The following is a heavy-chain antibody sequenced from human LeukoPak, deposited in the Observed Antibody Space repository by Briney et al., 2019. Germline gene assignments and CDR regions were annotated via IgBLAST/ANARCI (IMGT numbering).Heavy chain of an antibody. CDR2: INHSGST. J-gene: IGHJ4*02. CDR3: AGGAYYYDSSGYQYYFDY. CDR1: GGSFSGYY. D-gene: IGHD3-22*01. Sequence: SETLSLTCAVYGGSFSGYYWSWIRQPPGKGLEWIGEINHSGSTNYNPSLKTRVTISADTSKNQFSLKLSSVTAAYTAVYYCAGGAYYYDSSGYQYYFDYWGQGTLVTASS. V-gene: IGHV4-34*01.